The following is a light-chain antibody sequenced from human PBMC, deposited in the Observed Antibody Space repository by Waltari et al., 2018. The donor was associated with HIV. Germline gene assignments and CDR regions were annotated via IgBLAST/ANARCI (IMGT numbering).Light chain of an antibody. CDR1: QSILYSSNTKNY. Sequence: DIVMTQSPDSLAVSLGEGATINCKSSQSILYSSNTKNYLAWYQQKPGQPPKLLISWASTRESGVPDRFSDSGSGTDFALTISNLQSDDVAVYYCQQFYKSPPTFGQGTKVEIK. CDR3: QQFYKSPPT. V-gene: IGKV4-1*01. CDR2: WAS. J-gene: IGKJ1*01.